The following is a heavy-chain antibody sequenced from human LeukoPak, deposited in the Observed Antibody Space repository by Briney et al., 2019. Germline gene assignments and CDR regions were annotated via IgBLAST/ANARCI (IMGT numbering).Heavy chain of an antibody. CDR1: GFTFSSYG. CDR2: IWYDGSNK. CDR3: ARLYGTYPGWFDP. Sequence: PGGSLRLSCAASGFTFSSYGMHWVRQAPGKGLEWVAVIWYDGSNKYYADSVKGRFTISRDNSKNTLYLQVNSLRAEDTAVYYCARLYGTYPGWFDPWGQGTLATVSS. V-gene: IGHV3-33*01. D-gene: IGHD4-17*01. J-gene: IGHJ5*02.